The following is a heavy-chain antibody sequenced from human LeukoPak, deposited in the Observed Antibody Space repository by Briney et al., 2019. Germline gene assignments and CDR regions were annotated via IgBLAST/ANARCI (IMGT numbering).Heavy chain of an antibody. CDR3: ARAQTTVTINWFDP. Sequence: GGSLRLSCAASGFTFSSYWMHWVRHAPGKGLVSVSRINTDGSTTSYADSVKGRFTISRDNTKNTLYLQMNSLRAEDTAVYFCARAQTTVTINWFDPWGQGTLVTVSS. D-gene: IGHD4-17*01. J-gene: IGHJ5*02. CDR1: GFTFSSYW. V-gene: IGHV3-74*01. CDR2: INTDGSTT.